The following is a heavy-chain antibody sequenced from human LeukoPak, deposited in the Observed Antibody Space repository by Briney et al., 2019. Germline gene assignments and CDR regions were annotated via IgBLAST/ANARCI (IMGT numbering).Heavy chain of an antibody. CDR3: ARFTPQGYGWGGYNRFDP. CDR1: GGSISSYY. V-gene: IGHV4-59*01. D-gene: IGHD3-16*01. J-gene: IGHJ5*02. CDR2: IYYSGST. Sequence: PSETLSLTCTVSGGSISSYYWNWIRQTPGKGLEWIGYIYYSGSTNYNPSLKSRVTISVDTSKNQFSLNPTSVTAADTAVYYCARFTPQGYGWGGYNRFDPWGQGTLVTVSS.